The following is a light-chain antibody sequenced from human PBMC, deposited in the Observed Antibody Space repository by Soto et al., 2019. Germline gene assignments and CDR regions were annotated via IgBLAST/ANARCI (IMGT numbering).Light chain of an antibody. Sequence: EIVMTRSPATLSVSPGDRATLSCRAGQPLNNNVAWYQHKPGQAPRLLIYGASTRATGISARFSGSGSGTEFTLTISSLQSEDFAVYYCQQHNVWPATFGQGTKVDIK. V-gene: IGKV3-15*01. CDR2: GAS. CDR3: QQHNVWPAT. CDR1: QPLNNN. J-gene: IGKJ1*01.